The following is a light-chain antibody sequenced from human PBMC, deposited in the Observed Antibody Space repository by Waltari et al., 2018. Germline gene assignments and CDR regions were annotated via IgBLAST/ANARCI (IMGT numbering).Light chain of an antibody. CDR1: GSDVGDFNS. V-gene: IGLV2-11*01. Sequence: QSALTQPRSVSGSPGQSVTISCAGTGSDVGDFNSVSWYQHHPGKAPRLVIFDVTQRPSGVPDRFSGYKSGTSASLTVSGLQAEDEADYYCCSYAGIWVFGGGTKLTVL. CDR3: CSYAGIWV. CDR2: DVT. J-gene: IGLJ3*02.